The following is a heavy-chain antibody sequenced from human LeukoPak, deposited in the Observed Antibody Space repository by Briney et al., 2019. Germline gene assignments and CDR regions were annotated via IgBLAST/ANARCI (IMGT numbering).Heavy chain of an antibody. J-gene: IGHJ4*02. CDR2: ISTSSSYI. Sequence: GGSLRLSCAASGFTFSTYSMNWVRQAPGKGLEWVSSISTSSSYIYYADSVKGRFTISRDNAKNSLYLQMNSLRVEDTAVYYCARDQEGPQGGATSFPYWGQGTLVTVPS. CDR3: ARDQEGPQGGATSFPY. D-gene: IGHD2-15*01. V-gene: IGHV3-21*01. CDR1: GFTFSTYS.